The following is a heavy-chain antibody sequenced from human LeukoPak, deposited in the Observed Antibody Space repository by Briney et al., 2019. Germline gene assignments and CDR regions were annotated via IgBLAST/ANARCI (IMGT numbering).Heavy chain of an antibody. Sequence: ASVKVSCKASGYTFTGYYMHWVRQAPGQGLEWMGWINPNSGGTNYAQKFQGRVTITADESTSTAYMELSSLRSEDTAVYYCARILSSSWYEYFHHWGQGTLVTVSS. J-gene: IGHJ1*01. CDR2: INPNSGGT. V-gene: IGHV1-2*02. D-gene: IGHD6-19*01. CDR3: ARILSSSWYEYFHH. CDR1: GYTFTGYY.